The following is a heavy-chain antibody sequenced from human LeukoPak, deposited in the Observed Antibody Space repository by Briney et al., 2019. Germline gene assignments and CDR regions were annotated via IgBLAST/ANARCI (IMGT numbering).Heavy chain of an antibody. Sequence: GALRLSCAASGFTFSSHSMNWVRQAPGKGLEWVSYISSSSSTIYYADSVKGRFTISRDNAKNSLYLQMNSLRAEDTVVYYCARGAYYYEDWGQGTLVTVSS. V-gene: IGHV3-48*01. J-gene: IGHJ4*02. CDR1: GFTFSSHS. CDR3: ARGAYYYED. CDR2: ISSSSSTI. D-gene: IGHD3-22*01.